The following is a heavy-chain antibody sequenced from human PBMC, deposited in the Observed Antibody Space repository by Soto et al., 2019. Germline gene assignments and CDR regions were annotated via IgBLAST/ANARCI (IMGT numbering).Heavy chain of an antibody. CDR1: GGSFTGYY. Sequence: PSETLSLTCAVYGGSFTGYYWTWIRQSPRKGLEWIGEINHSGTTRYNPSLESRVIVSVDTSKKQFSLNLSFVTAADTAVYYCARAFSTTTAYFYYYDHWGQGTQVTVSS. CDR3: ARAFSTTTAYFYYYDH. J-gene: IGHJ4*02. D-gene: IGHD1-1*01. CDR2: INHSGTT. V-gene: IGHV4-34*01.